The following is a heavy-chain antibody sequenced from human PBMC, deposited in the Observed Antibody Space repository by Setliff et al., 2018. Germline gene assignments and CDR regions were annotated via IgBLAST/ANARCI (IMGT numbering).Heavy chain of an antibody. Sequence: PSETLSLTCTVSGGSISSYYWSWIRQPAGKGLEWIGHIYIGGSANYNPSLKSRGTMSIDTSKNHFSLKLNSVTAADMAVYYCAREQWLDPPGYYYMDVWAKGTTVTVSS. CDR2: IYIGGSA. D-gene: IGHD6-19*01. CDR3: AREQWLDPPGYYYMDV. CDR1: GGSISSYY. V-gene: IGHV4-4*07. J-gene: IGHJ6*03.